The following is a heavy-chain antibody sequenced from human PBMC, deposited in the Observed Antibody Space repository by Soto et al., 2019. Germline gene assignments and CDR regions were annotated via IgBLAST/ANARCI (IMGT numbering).Heavy chain of an antibody. D-gene: IGHD1-1*01. V-gene: IGHV3-30-3*01. Sequence: QVQLVESGGGVVQPGRSLRLSCAASGFTFSSYAMHWVRQAPGKGLGWGAVISYDGSNKYYADSVKGRFTISRDNSKNTLYLQMNSLRTEDTSVYYCARDRLRYNWNDFPYYYYGMDVWGQGTTVTVSS. J-gene: IGHJ6*02. CDR2: ISYDGSNK. CDR1: GFTFSSYA. CDR3: ARDRLRYNWNDFPYYYYGMDV.